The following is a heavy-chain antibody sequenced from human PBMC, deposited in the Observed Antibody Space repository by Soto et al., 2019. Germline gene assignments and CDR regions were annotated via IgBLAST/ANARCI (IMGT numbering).Heavy chain of an antibody. CDR3: ARDPVLRYFAGPHGEEDAFDI. V-gene: IGHV3-33*01. CDR1: GFTFSSYG. CDR2: IWYDGSNK. D-gene: IGHD3-9*01. J-gene: IGHJ3*02. Sequence: QVQLVESGGGVVQPGRSLRLSCAASGFTFSSYGMHWVRQAPGKGLEWVAVIWYDGSNKYYADSVKGRFTISRDNSKKTLYLQMNSLKAEDTAVHYCARDPVLRYFAGPHGEEDAFDIWGQGTMVTVSS.